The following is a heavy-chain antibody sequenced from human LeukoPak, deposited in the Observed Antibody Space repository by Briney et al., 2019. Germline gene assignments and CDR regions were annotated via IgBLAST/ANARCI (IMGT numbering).Heavy chain of an antibody. CDR3: ASLADFSSSHPY. Sequence: PGGSLRLSCAASGFTFSSYSMNWVRQAPGKGLEWVSSISSSSSYIYYADSVKGRFTISRDNAKNSLYLQMNSLRAEDTAVYYCASLADFSSSHPYWGQGTLVTVSS. J-gene: IGHJ4*02. D-gene: IGHD6-13*01. CDR2: ISSSSSYI. V-gene: IGHV3-21*01. CDR1: GFTFSSYS.